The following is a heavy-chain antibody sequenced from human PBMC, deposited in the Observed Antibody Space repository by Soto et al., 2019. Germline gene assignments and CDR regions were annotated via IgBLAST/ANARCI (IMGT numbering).Heavy chain of an antibody. D-gene: IGHD3-22*01. J-gene: IGHJ4*02. CDR2: IYYSGST. V-gene: IGHV4-31*03. Sequence: SETLSLTCTVSGGSISSGGYYWSWIRQHPGKGLEWIGYIYYSGSTYYNPSLKSRVTISVDTSKNQFSLKLSSVTAADTAVYYCARVEVIPESVDYWGQGTLVTVSS. CDR3: ARVEVIPESVDY. CDR1: GGSISSGGYY.